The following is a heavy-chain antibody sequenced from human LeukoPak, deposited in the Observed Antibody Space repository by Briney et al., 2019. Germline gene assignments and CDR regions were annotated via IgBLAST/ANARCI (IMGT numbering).Heavy chain of an antibody. V-gene: IGHV4-30-4*08. CDR3: ARARSEETYYFDY. J-gene: IGHJ4*02. D-gene: IGHD5-24*01. CDR2: IYYSGST. Sequence: QVQLQESGPGLVKPSQTLSLTCTVSGGSISSGDYYWSWIRQPPGKVLEWIGYIYYSGSTYYNPSLKSRVTISVDTSKNQFSLKLSSVTAADTAVYYCARARSEETYYFDYWGQGTLVTVSS. CDR1: GGSISSGDYY.